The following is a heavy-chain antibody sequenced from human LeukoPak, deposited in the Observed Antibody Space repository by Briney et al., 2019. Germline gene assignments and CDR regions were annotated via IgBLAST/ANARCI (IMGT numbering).Heavy chain of an antibody. CDR2: ISAYIGNT. CDR3: ARDVRGAAADAFDI. CDR1: GYTFTSYG. D-gene: IGHD6-13*01. V-gene: IGHV1-18*01. J-gene: IGHJ3*02. Sequence: GASVKVSCKASGYTFTSYGISWVRQAPGQGLEWMGWISAYIGNTNYAQKLQGRVTMTTDTSTSTAYMELRSLRSDDTAVYYCARDVRGAAADAFDIWGQGTMVTVSS.